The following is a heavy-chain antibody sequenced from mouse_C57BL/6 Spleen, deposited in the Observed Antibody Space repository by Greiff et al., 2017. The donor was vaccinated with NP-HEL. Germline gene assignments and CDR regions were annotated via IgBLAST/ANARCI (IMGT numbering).Heavy chain of an antibody. CDR3: ARADDGYPFAY. Sequence: EVQLVESGGGLVKPGGSLKLSCAASGFTFSSYAMSWVRQTPEKRLEWVATISDGGSYTYYPDNVKGRFTISRDNAKNNLYLQMSHLKSEDTAMYYCARADDGYPFAYWGQGTLVTVSA. CDR1: GFTFSSYA. J-gene: IGHJ3*01. V-gene: IGHV5-4*01. D-gene: IGHD2-3*01. CDR2: ISDGGSYT.